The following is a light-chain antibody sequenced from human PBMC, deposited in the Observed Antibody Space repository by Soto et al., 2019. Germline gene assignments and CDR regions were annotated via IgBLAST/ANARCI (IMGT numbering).Light chain of an antibody. Sequence: QSALTQPRSVSGSPGQSVTISCTGTSSDVGGYNHVSWYQHHPGKAPKLMIYDVSQRPSGVPDRFSGSKSGTTASLTISGLQAEDEADYYCCSYTARFTLLFSGGTKLTVL. V-gene: IGLV2-11*01. CDR3: CSYTARFTLL. CDR1: SSDVGGYNH. CDR2: DVS. J-gene: IGLJ3*02.